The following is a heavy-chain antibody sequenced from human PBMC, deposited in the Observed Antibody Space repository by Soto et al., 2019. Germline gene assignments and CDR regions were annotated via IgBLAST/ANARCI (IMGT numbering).Heavy chain of an antibody. CDR3: AKDRPRRTSGYFFDY. V-gene: IGHV1-18*01. J-gene: IGHJ4*02. CDR2: ISPYNGHT. CDR1: GYTFNNYG. D-gene: IGHD1-1*01. Sequence: ASVKVSCKASGYTFNNYGITWVRQAPGQGLEWMGWISPYNGHTNYAQKLQGRVTMTTDTSASTAYMELSSLRAEDTALYYCAKDRPRRTSGYFFDYWGQGTPVNVS.